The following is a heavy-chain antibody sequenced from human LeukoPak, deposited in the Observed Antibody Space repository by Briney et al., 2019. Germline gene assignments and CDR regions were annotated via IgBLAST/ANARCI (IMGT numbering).Heavy chain of an antibody. V-gene: IGHV3-64*01. J-gene: IGHJ4*02. CDR1: GFTFSSYA. CDR3: ARGPPVWGSYRFDY. Sequence: GGSLRLSCAASGFTFSSYAMHWVRQAPGKGLEYVSAISSNGGSTYYANSVKGRFTISRDNSKNTLYLQMGSLRAEDMAVYYCARGPPVWGSYRFDYWGQGTLVTVSS. D-gene: IGHD3-16*02. CDR2: ISSNGGST.